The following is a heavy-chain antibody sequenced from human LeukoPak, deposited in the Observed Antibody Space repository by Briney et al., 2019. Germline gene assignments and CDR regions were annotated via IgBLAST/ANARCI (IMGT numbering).Heavy chain of an antibody. Sequence: GGSLRLSCAASGFNIRSLGMNWVRQAPGKGLEWVSGIYTNGRGTRYADFVKGRFTISRDDSKNTVYLQMHSLRVEDTAVYYCAKDPLSSTSRDWGQGTLVTVSS. CDR3: AKDPLSSTSRD. D-gene: IGHD2-2*01. V-gene: IGHV3-23*05. CDR2: IYTNGRGT. CDR1: GFNIRSLG. J-gene: IGHJ4*02.